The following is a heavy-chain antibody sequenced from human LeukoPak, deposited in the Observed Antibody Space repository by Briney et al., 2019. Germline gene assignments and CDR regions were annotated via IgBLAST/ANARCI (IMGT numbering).Heavy chain of an antibody. V-gene: IGHV3-7*01. CDR3: ARDLSDYGDYIDY. CDR2: IKQDGSEK. J-gene: IGHJ4*02. D-gene: IGHD4-17*01. Sequence: GGSLRLSCAASGFNFSSYWMSWVRQAPGKGLEWVANIKQDGSEKYYVDSVKGRFTISRDNAKNSLYLQMNSLRAEDTAVYYCARDLSDYGDYIDYWGQGTLVTVSS. CDR1: GFNFSSYW.